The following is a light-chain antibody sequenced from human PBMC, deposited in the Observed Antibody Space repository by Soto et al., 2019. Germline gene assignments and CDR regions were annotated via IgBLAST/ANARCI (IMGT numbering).Light chain of an antibody. CDR3: AAGDDGLSGVV. CDR1: ISDLGGNF. Sequence: QSVLTQPASASGSPGQRVTISCSGSISDLGGNFFVWYQQLPGAGPKLLISSNDQRPSGVPDRLSGSKSGTSASLAISGRRPEEDDDYHCAAGDDGLSGVVFGGGTKLTVL. J-gene: IGLJ3*02. CDR2: SND. V-gene: IGLV1-47*01.